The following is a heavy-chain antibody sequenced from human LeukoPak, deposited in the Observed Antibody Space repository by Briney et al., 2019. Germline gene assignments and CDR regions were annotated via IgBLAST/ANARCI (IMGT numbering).Heavy chain of an antibody. V-gene: IGHV4-39*07. CDR2: VFYTGKT. CDR1: GGSVSTSDYY. J-gene: IGHJ4*02. Sequence: SETLSLTCTVSGGSVSTSDYYWGWIRQSPVKGLEWIGDVFYTGKTNYNPSLRGRDTISIDTSKNPFSLKLTYVPAADTAVYYCARVFDSWGQGTLVTVSS. CDR3: ARVFDS.